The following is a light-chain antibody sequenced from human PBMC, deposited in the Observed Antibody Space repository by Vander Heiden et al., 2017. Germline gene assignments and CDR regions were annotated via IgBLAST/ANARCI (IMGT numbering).Light chain of an antibody. CDR2: AAS. CDR1: QGISSY. Sequence: AIRTTHSPSPSSASTGDRVTITCRASQGISSYLAWYQQKPGKAPKLLIYAASTLQSGVPSRFSGSGSGTDFTLTISCLQSEDFATYYCQQYYSYLFTFGPGTKVDIK. CDR3: QQYYSYLFT. V-gene: IGKV1-8*01. J-gene: IGKJ3*01.